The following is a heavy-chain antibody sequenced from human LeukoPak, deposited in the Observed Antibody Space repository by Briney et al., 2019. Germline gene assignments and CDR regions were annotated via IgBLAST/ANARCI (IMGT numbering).Heavy chain of an antibody. CDR3: AKDMFSRGDIVVVPAATAFDI. CDR1: GFTFDVYA. Sequence: GRSLRLSCAASGFTFDVYAMHWVRQAPGKGLEWVSGISWNSGSIGYADSVKGRFTISRDNAKNSLYLQMNSLRAEDMALYYCAKDMFSRGDIVVVPAATAFDIWGQGTMVTVSS. V-gene: IGHV3-9*03. J-gene: IGHJ3*02. D-gene: IGHD2-2*01. CDR2: ISWNSGSI.